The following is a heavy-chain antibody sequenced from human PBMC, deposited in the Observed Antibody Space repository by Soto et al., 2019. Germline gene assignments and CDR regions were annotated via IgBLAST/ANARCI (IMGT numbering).Heavy chain of an antibody. CDR1: GFTFSSYW. J-gene: IGHJ4*02. CDR3: ARVNYYGSGSYDPDDY. V-gene: IGHV3-74*01. CDR2: INSDGSST. D-gene: IGHD3-10*01. Sequence: GGSLRLSCAASGFTFSSYWMHWVRQAPGKGLVWVSRINSDGSSTSYADSVKGRFTISRDNAKNTLYLQMNSLRAEDTAVYYCARVNYYGSGSYDPDDYWGQGTLVTVFS.